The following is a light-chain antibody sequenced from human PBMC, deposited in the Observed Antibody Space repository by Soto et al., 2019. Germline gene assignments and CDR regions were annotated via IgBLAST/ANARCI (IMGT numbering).Light chain of an antibody. CDR2: DAS. J-gene: IGKJ2*01. CDR3: QQRDT. Sequence: EIVLTQSPATLSLSPGERATLSCRASQSVSSHLAWYQQKPGQAPRLLIYDASNRATGIPARFSGSGSGTDFTLTISSLAPEDFAVYYCQQRDTFGQGTKLEIK. V-gene: IGKV3-11*01. CDR1: QSVSSH.